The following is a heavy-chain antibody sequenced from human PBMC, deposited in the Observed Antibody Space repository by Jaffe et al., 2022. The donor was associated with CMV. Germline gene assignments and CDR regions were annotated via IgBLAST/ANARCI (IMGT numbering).Heavy chain of an antibody. CDR3: ARGSATSSGGLIGLSYYYYYGMDV. CDR1: GYTFTSYD. D-gene: IGHD3-16*01. J-gene: IGHJ6*02. Sequence: QVQLVQSGAEVKKPGASVKVSCKASGYTFTSYDINWVRQATGQGLEWMGWMNPNSGNTGYAQKFQGRVTMTRNTSISTAYMELSSLRSEDTAVYYCARGSATSSGGLIGLSYYYYYGMDVWGQGTTVTVSS. CDR2: MNPNSGNT. V-gene: IGHV1-8*01.